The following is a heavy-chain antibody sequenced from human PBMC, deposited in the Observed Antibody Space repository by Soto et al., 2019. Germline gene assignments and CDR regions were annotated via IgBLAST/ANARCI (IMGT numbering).Heavy chain of an antibody. CDR1: GYTFTGYY. Sequence: ASVKVSCKASGYTFTGYYMHWVRQAPGQGLEWMGWINPNSGGTNYAQKFQGRVTMTRDTSISTAYMELSRLRSDDTAVYYCARDEIGQWLVCYYYGMDVWGQGTTVT. J-gene: IGHJ6*02. CDR2: INPNSGGT. CDR3: ARDEIGQWLVCYYYGMDV. V-gene: IGHV1-2*02. D-gene: IGHD6-19*01.